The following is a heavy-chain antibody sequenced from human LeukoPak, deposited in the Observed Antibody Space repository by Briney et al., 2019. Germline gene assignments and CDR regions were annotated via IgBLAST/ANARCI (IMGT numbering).Heavy chain of an antibody. CDR1: GGSISSYY. Sequence: PSETLSLTCTVSGGSISSYYWGWIRQPPGKGLEWIGSIYYSGSTYYNPSLKSRVTISVDTSKNQFSLKLSSVTAADTAVYYCARQGSSWPYYYYYYMDVWGKGTTVTISS. V-gene: IGHV4-39*01. D-gene: IGHD6-13*01. J-gene: IGHJ6*03. CDR3: ARQGSSWPYYYYYYMDV. CDR2: IYYSGST.